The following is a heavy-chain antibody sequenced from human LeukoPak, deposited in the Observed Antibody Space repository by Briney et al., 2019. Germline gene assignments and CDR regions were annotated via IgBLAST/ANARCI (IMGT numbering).Heavy chain of an antibody. CDR2: IYYSGTT. Sequence: SETLSLTCTVSGGSVSSSSYSWGWIRQPPGKGLEWIGSIYYSGTTYYNPSLKSRVTISVDTSKIQFSLKLSSVAATDTAVYFCARLRFDFWSGYTHPYFDYWGQGTLVTVSS. CDR1: GGSVSSSSYS. D-gene: IGHD3-3*01. CDR3: ARLRFDFWSGYTHPYFDY. J-gene: IGHJ4*02. V-gene: IGHV4-39*01.